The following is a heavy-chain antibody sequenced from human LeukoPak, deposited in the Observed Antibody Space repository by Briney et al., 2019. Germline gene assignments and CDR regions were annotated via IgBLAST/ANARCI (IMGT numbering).Heavy chain of an antibody. V-gene: IGHV3-7*01. Sequence: GGSLRLSCAGSGFTFSSYWMSWVRQAPGKGLEWVANIKQDGSEKYYVDSVKGRFTISRDNAKNSLHLQMNSLRAEDAAVYYCARDYGDYWGQGTLVTVSS. D-gene: IGHD4-17*01. J-gene: IGHJ4*02. CDR2: IKQDGSEK. CDR1: GFTFSSYW. CDR3: ARDYGDY.